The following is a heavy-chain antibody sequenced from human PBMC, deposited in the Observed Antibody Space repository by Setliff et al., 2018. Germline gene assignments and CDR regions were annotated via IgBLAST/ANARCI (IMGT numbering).Heavy chain of an antibody. CDR3: ASGHWLFLPFDF. J-gene: IGHJ4*02. CDR1: RFTFSNYA. Sequence: LRLSCAASRFTFSNYAMSWVRQAPGKGLEWVSAISASGRTTFSADSVKGRFTISRDNSKNTLSLQMNSLRAEDTAVYYCASGHWLFLPFDFWGQGALVTVSS. D-gene: IGHD3-22*01. CDR2: ISASGRTT. V-gene: IGHV3-23*01.